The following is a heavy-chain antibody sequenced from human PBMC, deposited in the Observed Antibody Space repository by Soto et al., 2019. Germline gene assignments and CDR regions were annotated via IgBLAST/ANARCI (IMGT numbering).Heavy chain of an antibody. Sequence: GGSLRLSCVASGFTFSGVSMTWVRQVPGKGLEWVASISSGSSDTWYADSVKGRFIISRDNAQNSLLLQMNTLRPEDTARYYCARVAYWGPGNQVTVS. CDR3: ARVAY. CDR2: ISSGSSDT. CDR1: GFTFSGVS. J-gene: IGHJ4*02. V-gene: IGHV3-21*01.